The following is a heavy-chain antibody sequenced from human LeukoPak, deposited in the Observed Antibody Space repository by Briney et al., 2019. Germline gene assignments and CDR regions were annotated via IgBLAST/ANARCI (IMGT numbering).Heavy chain of an antibody. CDR1: GFTFSTYW. CDR2: INGDGTST. D-gene: IGHD4-17*01. Sequence: GGSLTLSCAASGFTFSTYWMHWVRQAPGKGLLWVSRINGDGTSTKYADSVKGRFTISRDNARHTLYLQMNSLRAEDTAVYYCARASTTVPNLLDYWGQGTPVSVSS. J-gene: IGHJ4*02. V-gene: IGHV3-74*03. CDR3: ARASTTVPNLLDY.